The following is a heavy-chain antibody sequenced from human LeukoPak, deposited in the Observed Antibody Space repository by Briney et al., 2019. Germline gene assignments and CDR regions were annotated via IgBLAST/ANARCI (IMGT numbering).Heavy chain of an antibody. CDR1: GFTFSSYS. CDR3: ARDLSGPSFY. V-gene: IGHV3-21*01. Sequence: AGGSLRLSCAASGFTFSSYSMNWVRQAPGKGLEWVSSISSSSSYIYYADSVKGRFTISRDNAQNSLYLQLSSLRAEDTAVYYCARDLSGPSFYWGQGTLVTVSS. CDR2: ISSSSSYI. D-gene: IGHD2-15*01. J-gene: IGHJ4*02.